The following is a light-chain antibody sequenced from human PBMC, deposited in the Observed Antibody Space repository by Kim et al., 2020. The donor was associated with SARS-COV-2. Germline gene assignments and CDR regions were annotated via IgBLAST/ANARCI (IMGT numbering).Light chain of an antibody. CDR2: QNR. J-gene: IGLJ1*01. Sequence: SYELTQPPSVSVSPGQTASITCSGDKLGDKYTSWYQQQPGQSPVLVLYQNRKRPSGIPERFSGSNSGNTATLTISGTQAMDEADYYCLAWDSSTAYYVFGTGTKVTVL. CDR3: LAWDSSTAYYV. V-gene: IGLV3-1*01. CDR1: KLGDKY.